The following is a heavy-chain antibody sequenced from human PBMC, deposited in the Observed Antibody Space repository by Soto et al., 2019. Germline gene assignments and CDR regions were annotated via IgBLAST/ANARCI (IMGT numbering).Heavy chain of an antibody. CDR3: AAQYSSGWLEFDY. J-gene: IGHJ4*02. V-gene: IGHV1-69*02. D-gene: IGHD6-19*01. Sequence: SVKVSCKASGGTFSSYTISWVRQAPGQGLEWMGRIIPILGIANYAQKFQGRVTITADKSTSTAYMELSSLRSEDTAVYYCAAQYSSGWLEFDYWGQGTLVTVSS. CDR2: IIPILGIA. CDR1: GGTFSSYT.